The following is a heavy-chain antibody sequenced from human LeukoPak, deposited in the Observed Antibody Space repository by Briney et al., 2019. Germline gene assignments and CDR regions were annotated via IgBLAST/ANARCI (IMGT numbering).Heavy chain of an antibody. D-gene: IGHD1-26*01. Sequence: ASVKVSCKAFGNTFTRYGISWVRQAPGQGLEWMGWISAYNGNTDYAQKLQGRVTMTTDTSTSTAYMELRSLRSDDTAVYYCARRLLGYFDYWGQGTLVTVSS. CDR1: GNTFTRYG. CDR2: ISAYNGNT. J-gene: IGHJ4*02. V-gene: IGHV1-18*01. CDR3: ARRLLGYFDY.